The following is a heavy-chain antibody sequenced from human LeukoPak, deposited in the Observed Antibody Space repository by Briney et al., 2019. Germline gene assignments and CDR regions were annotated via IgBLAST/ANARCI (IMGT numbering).Heavy chain of an antibody. V-gene: IGHV3-23*01. CDR3: AKGGAAAGTSRSDY. D-gene: IGHD6-13*01. J-gene: IGHJ4*02. Sequence: GGSLRLSCAASGFTFSSYAMSWVRQAPGKGLEWVPAISGSGGSTYYADSVKGRFTISRDNSKNTLYLQMNSLRAEDTAVYYCAKGGAAAGTSRSDYWGQGTLVTVSS. CDR2: ISGSGGST. CDR1: GFTFSSYA.